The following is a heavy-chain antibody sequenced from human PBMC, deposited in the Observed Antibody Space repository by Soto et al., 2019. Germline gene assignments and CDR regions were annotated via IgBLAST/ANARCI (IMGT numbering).Heavy chain of an antibody. Sequence: QVQLVQSGAEVKKPGASVKVSCKASGYTFTSYGISWVRQAPGQGLEWMGWISAYNGNTNYAQKLQGRVTMTTDTTTSTAYMELRSLRSDDTAVYYCARGYCSSTSCYGWRLVDVWGQGTMVTVSS. CDR1: GYTFTSYG. J-gene: IGHJ6*02. D-gene: IGHD2-2*01. V-gene: IGHV1-18*01. CDR2: ISAYNGNT. CDR3: ARGYCSSTSCYGWRLVDV.